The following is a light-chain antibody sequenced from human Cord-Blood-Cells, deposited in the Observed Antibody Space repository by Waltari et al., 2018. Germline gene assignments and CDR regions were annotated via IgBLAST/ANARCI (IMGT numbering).Light chain of an antibody. CDR2: GAS. CDR1: QSVSSN. J-gene: IGKJ1*01. V-gene: IGKV3-15*01. Sequence: EIVMTQSPATLSVSPGERATLSCRASQSVSSNLAWYPQKPGQAPRPLIYGASTRATGIPARFSGSGTWTEFTLTISSLQSEDFAVYYCQQYNNWPPWTFGQGTKVEIK. CDR3: QQYNNWPPWT.